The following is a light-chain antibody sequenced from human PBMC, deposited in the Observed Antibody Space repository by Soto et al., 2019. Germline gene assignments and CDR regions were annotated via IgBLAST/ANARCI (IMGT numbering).Light chain of an antibody. J-gene: IGLJ2*01. CDR3: SSYAGINNLI. CDR1: SSDVGFYNY. V-gene: IGLV2-8*01. CDR2: EVN. Sequence: QSALTQPPSASGSPGQSVTLSCTGTSSDVGFYNYVSWFQQHPGKAPKLIIYEVNKRPSGVPDRFSGSKSGNTASLTVSGLQAEDEADYYCSSYAGINNLIFGGGTKLTVL.